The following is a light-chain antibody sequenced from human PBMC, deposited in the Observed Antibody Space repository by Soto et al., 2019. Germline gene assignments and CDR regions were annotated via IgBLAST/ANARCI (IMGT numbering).Light chain of an antibody. Sequence: EGVFTQFPATLSLSPGERATPSCRASQSIRTSLAWYQQKPGQAPRLVIFDASNRANGVPARFGGSGSGTDFTLTINSLEPEDFAVYYCQQRNVWPPITFGQGTRLEIK. CDR3: QQRNVWPPIT. CDR2: DAS. V-gene: IGKV3-11*01. J-gene: IGKJ5*01. CDR1: QSIRTS.